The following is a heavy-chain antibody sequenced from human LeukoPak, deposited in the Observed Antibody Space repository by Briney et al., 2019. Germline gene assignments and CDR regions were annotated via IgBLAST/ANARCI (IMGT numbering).Heavy chain of an antibody. CDR3: ARGQGYCSSTSCSLDAFDI. V-gene: IGHV4-39*01. CDR1: GGSISSSSYY. Sequence: SETLSLTCTVSGGSISSSSYYWGWIRQPPGKGLEWIGSIYYSGSTYYNPSLKSRVTISVDTSKNQFSLKLSSVTAADTAVYYCARGQGYCSSTSCSLDAFDIWGQGTMVTVSS. J-gene: IGHJ3*02. D-gene: IGHD2-2*01. CDR2: IYYSGST.